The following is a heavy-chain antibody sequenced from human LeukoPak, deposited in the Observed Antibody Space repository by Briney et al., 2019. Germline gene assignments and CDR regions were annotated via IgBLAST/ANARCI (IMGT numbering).Heavy chain of an antibody. V-gene: IGHV4-59*11. CDR2: IYNSGST. CDR3: ARRRIDSMYNWFDP. CDR1: GASISSQY. J-gene: IGHJ5*02. Sequence: PSETLSLTCSVSGASISSQYWTWIRQPPGKGLEWIGYIYNSGSTNYNSSLKSRVTMSIDTSKNQFSLRLTSVTAADTAVYYCARRRIDSMYNWFDPWGQGTLVIVSS. D-gene: IGHD2-21*01.